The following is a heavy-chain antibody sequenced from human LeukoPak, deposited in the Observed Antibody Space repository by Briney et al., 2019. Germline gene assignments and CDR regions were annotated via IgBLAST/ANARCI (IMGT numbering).Heavy chain of an antibody. V-gene: IGHV4-59*01. D-gene: IGHD6-19*01. Sequence: SETLSLTCTVSGGSISSYYWGWIRQPPGKGLEWIGYIYYSGSTNYNPSLKSRVTISVDTSKNQFSLKLSSVTAADTAVYYCARHSGWYYYYYYYMDVWGKGTTVTVSS. CDR2: IYYSGST. CDR3: ARHSGWYYYYYYYMDV. CDR1: GGSISSYY. J-gene: IGHJ6*03.